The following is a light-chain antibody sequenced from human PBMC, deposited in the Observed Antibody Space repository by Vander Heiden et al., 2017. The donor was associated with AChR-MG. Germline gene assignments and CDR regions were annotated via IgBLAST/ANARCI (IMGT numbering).Light chain of an antibody. CDR3: MQSKQHPIT. Sequence: IVMTLTPPSLYVTHGQPASISCTSSQILLHRSRKSYLYWYLQKPGQAPQLLIYEASNRFCGVPDRFSGSGSGTDFTLKISRVQAEDVGVYYCMQSKQHPITFGQGTRLEIK. J-gene: IGKJ5*01. CDR2: EAS. CDR1: QILLHRSRKSY. V-gene: IGKV2D-29*01.